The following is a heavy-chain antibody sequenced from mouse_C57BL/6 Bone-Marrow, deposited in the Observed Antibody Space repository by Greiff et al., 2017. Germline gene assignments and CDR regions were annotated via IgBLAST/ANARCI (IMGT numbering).Heavy chain of an antibody. CDR3: ARYYYSSRGFDY. D-gene: IGHD1-1*01. Sequence: EVKLMESGGGLVQPGGSLKLSCAASGFTFSDYGMAWVRQAPRKGPEWVAFISNLAYSIYYADTVTGRFTISRENAKNTLYLEMSSLRSEDTAMYYCARYYYSSRGFDYWGQGTTLTVSS. V-gene: IGHV5-15*01. J-gene: IGHJ2*01. CDR1: GFTFSDYG. CDR2: ISNLAYSI.